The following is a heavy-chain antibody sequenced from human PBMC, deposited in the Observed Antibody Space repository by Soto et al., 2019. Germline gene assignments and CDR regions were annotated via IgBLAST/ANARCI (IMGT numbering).Heavy chain of an antibody. CDR2: MSYDGSNK. V-gene: IGHV3-30-3*01. J-gene: IGHJ6*02. D-gene: IGHD5-12*01. Sequence: QGQLVESGGGVVQPGRSLRLSCAASGFTFTIYAIHWVRQAPGKGLEWVAVMSYDGSNKYYADSVKGRFTISRDTSENPLHLQMNSLRAEDTAVYYCARSGVATSYHYFYGMDVWGQGTTVTVSS. CDR3: ARSGVATSYHYFYGMDV. CDR1: GFTFTIYA.